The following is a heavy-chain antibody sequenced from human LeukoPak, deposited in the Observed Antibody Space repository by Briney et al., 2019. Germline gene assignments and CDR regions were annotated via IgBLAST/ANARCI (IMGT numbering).Heavy chain of an antibody. CDR1: GDTFSSNF. CDR2: INPSGGGT. CDR3: ARVGYSYGPTY. D-gene: IGHD5-18*01. Sequence: GASVKVSCKASGDTFSSNFMHWVRQAPGQGLEWMGIINPSGGGTSYAQKFQGRVTMTRDTSTSTVYMELSSPRFDDTAVYYCARVGYSYGPTYWGQGTLVTVSS. V-gene: IGHV1-46*01. J-gene: IGHJ4*02.